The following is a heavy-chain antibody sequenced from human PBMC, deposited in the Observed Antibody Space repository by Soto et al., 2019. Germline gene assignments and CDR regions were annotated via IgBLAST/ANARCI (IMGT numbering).Heavy chain of an antibody. J-gene: IGHJ6*02. V-gene: IGHV1-18*01. CDR3: ARGVRYRSRWWDTETHYYYYGMDV. D-gene: IGHD6-13*01. CDR2: ISAYNGNT. Sequence: ASVKVSCKASGYTFTSYGISWVRQAPGQGLEWMGWISAYNGNTNYAQKLQGRVTMTTDTSTSTAYMELRSLRSDDTAVYYCARGVRYRSRWWDTETHYYYYGMDVWGQGTTVTVS. CDR1: GYTFTSYG.